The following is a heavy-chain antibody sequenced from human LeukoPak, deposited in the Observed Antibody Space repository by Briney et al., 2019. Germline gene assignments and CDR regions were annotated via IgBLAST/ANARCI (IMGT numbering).Heavy chain of an antibody. Sequence: GVSLRLSCAASGFTFSSYAMSWVRQAPGKGLEWVSAISGSGGSTYYADSVKGRFTISRDNSKNTLYLQMNSLRAEDTAVYYCAKGSYFDWLKTPFDYWGQGTLVTVSS. V-gene: IGHV3-23*01. CDR1: GFTFSSYA. CDR2: ISGSGGST. J-gene: IGHJ4*02. D-gene: IGHD3-9*01. CDR3: AKGSYFDWLKTPFDY.